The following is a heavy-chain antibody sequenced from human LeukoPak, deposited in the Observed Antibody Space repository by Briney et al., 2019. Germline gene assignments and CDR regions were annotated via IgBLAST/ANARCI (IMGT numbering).Heavy chain of an antibody. V-gene: IGHV3-23*01. CDR3: GRRGNEYEIARYYLGY. CDR2: IIGNGGST. Sequence: GGSLRLSCAASGFTFSSYAMSWVRQAPGKGLEWVSTIIGNGGSTFYADSVKGRFTISRDNSKTTLSLQMNSLRVEDTAVYYCGRRGNEYEIARYYLGYWGQGTLVTVSS. J-gene: IGHJ4*02. CDR1: GFTFSSYA. D-gene: IGHD6-6*01.